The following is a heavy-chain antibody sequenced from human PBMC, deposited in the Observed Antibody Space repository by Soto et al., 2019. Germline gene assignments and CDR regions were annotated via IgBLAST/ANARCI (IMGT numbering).Heavy chain of an antibody. J-gene: IGHJ4*02. CDR3: ARDATANYDYIWGSYRFDY. Sequence: QVQLVQSGAEVKKPGSSVKVSCKASGGTFSSYAISWVRQAPGQGLEWMGGIIPIFGTANYAQKFQGRVTITAEEYTSTAYMELSSLRSEDTAVYYCARDATANYDYIWGSYRFDYWGQGTLVTVSS. V-gene: IGHV1-69*01. CDR1: GGTFSSYA. CDR2: IIPIFGTA. D-gene: IGHD3-16*02.